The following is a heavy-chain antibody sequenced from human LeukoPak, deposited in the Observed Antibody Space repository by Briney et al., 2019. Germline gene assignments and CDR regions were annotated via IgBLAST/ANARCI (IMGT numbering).Heavy chain of an antibody. CDR2: IKQDGSEK. D-gene: IGHD2-21*02. CDR1: GFTFSAYA. Sequence: GGSLRLSCSASGFTFSAYAMHWVRQAPGKGLEWVANIKQDGSEKYYVDSVKGRFTISRDNAKNSLYLQMNSLRAEDTAVYYCARDGRPYCGGDCYDFDYWGQGTLVTVSS. CDR3: ARDGRPYCGGDCYDFDY. J-gene: IGHJ4*02. V-gene: IGHV3-7*03.